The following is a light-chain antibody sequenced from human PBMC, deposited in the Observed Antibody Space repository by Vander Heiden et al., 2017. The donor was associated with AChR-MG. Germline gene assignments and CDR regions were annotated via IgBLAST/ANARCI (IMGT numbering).Light chain of an antibody. CDR3: QQDDSTPVT. V-gene: IGKV4-1*01. Sequence: DIVMTKSPDSLAVSLGERATINCKSSQSVLYSSNNKNYLAWYQQKPGQPPKLLIYWASTRESGVPDRFSGSGSGTDFTLTISSLQAEDVAVYYCQQDDSTPVTFGQGTKVEIK. CDR1: QSVLYSSNNKNY. CDR2: WAS. J-gene: IGKJ1*01.